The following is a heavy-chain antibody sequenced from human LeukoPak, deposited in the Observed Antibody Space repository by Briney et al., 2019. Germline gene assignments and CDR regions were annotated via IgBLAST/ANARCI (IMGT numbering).Heavy chain of an antibody. CDR1: GFTFSSYT. CDR2: ISTTGFTT. J-gene: IGHJ4*02. D-gene: IGHD3-22*01. CDR3: ARGGNYDSSFDY. Sequence: GGSLRLSCAASGFTFSSYTMNWVRQAPGKGLEWISYISTTGFTTYYSDSVKGRFTISRDNSKNTLYLQMNSLRAEDTAVYYCARGGNYDSSFDYWGQGTLVTVSS. V-gene: IGHV3-48*04.